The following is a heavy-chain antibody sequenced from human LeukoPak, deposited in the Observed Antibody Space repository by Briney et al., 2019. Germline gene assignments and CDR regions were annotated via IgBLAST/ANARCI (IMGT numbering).Heavy chain of an antibody. V-gene: IGHV3-48*03. D-gene: IGHD6-19*01. CDR3: ARGGGGQWLVYFDY. Sequence: GGSLRLSCAASGFTFSSYEMNWVRQAPGKGLEWVSYISSSGSTLYYADSVKGRFTISRDNAKNSLYLQMNSLRAEDTAVYYCARGGGGQWLVYFDYWGQGTLVTVSS. CDR1: GFTFSSYE. J-gene: IGHJ4*02. CDR2: ISSSGSTL.